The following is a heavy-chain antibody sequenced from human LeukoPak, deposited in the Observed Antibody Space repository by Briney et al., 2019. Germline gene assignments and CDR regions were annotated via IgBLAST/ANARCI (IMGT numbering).Heavy chain of an antibody. CDR2: IFHSGGT. V-gene: IGHV4-59*01. J-gene: IGHJ4*02. D-gene: IGHD3-16*01. CDR1: GGSISSYY. Sequence: SETLSLTGTVSGGSISSYYWSWIRQPPGKGLEWIGCIFHSGGTDYNPSLKSRVTISVDTSKNQFSLKLSSVTAADTAVYYCARGVALLSFGFDFWGPGTLVTVSS. CDR3: ARGVALLSFGFDF.